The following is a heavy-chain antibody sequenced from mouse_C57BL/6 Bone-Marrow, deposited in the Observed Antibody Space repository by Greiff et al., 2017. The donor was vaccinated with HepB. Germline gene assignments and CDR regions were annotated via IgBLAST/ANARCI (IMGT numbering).Heavy chain of an antibody. CDR1: GFTFSDYG. Sequence: EVKLMESGGGLVKPGGSLKLSCAASGFTFSDYGMHWVRQAPEKGLEWVAYISSGSSTIYYADTVKGRFTISRDNAKNTLFLQMTSLRSEDTAMYYCARDYYDYLWYFDVWGTGTTVTVSS. D-gene: IGHD2-4*01. J-gene: IGHJ1*03. CDR3: ARDYYDYLWYFDV. CDR2: ISSGSSTI. V-gene: IGHV5-17*01.